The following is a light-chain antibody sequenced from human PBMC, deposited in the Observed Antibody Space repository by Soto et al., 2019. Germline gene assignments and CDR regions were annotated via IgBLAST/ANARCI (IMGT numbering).Light chain of an antibody. Sequence: IVLTQSPGTLSLSPGERATLSCRASQSVSNSYLAWYQHKPGQAPRLLIYGASSRVTGIPDRFSGSGSGTDFTLSISSLEPEDFAVYYCQQRSNWPPITFGQGTRLEIK. V-gene: IGKV3D-20*02. J-gene: IGKJ5*01. CDR2: GAS. CDR1: QSVSNSY. CDR3: QQRSNWPPIT.